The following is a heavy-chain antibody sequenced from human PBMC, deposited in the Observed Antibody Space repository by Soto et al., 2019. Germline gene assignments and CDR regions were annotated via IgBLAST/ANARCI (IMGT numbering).Heavy chain of an antibody. CDR2: IIPIFGTA. Sequence: EASVKVSCKASGGTFSSYAISWVRQAPGQGLEWMGGIIPIFGTANYAQKFQGRVTITADESTSTAYMELSSLRSEDTAVYYCAIAVAGTGYYCYGMDVWGQGTTVTVSS. V-gene: IGHV1-69*13. J-gene: IGHJ6*02. CDR3: AIAVAGTGYYCYGMDV. D-gene: IGHD6-19*01. CDR1: GGTFSSYA.